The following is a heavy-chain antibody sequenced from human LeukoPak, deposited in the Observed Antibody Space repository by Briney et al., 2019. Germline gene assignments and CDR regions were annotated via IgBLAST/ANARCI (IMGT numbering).Heavy chain of an antibody. CDR1: GGSISSSNW. Sequence: SGTLSLTCAVSGGSISSSNWWSWVRQPPGKGLEWIGEIYHSGSTNYNPSLKSRVTISVDKSKNQFSLKLSSVTAADTAVYYCARVEGSGAQSDAFDIWGQGTMVTVSS. CDR3: ARVEGSGAQSDAFDI. V-gene: IGHV4-4*02. D-gene: IGHD6-25*01. CDR2: IYHSGST. J-gene: IGHJ3*02.